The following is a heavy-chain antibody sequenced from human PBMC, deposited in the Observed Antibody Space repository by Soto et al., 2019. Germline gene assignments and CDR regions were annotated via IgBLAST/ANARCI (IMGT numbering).Heavy chain of an antibody. D-gene: IGHD5-18*01. V-gene: IGHV1-2*02. CDR2: INPNSGGT. J-gene: IGHJ6*01. CDR3: ARDRRGYSYGYSGLYGMDV. Sequence: ASVKVSCKASGYTFTGYYMHWVRQAPGQWLEWMGWINPNSGGTNYAQKFQGRVTMTRDTSISTAYMELSRLRSDDTAVYYCARDRRGYSYGYSGLYGMDVWGQGTTVTVSS. CDR1: GYTFTGYY.